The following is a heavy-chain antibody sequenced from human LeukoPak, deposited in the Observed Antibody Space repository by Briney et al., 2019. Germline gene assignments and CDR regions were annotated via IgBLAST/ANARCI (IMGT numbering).Heavy chain of an antibody. CDR3: AISCSSTSCYIPGDNWFDP. V-gene: IGHV1-18*01. J-gene: IGHJ5*02. Sequence: GASVKVSGKASGYTFTSYGISWVRQAPGQGLEWMGWISAYNGNTNYAQKLQGRVTMTTDTSTSTAYMELRSLGSDDTAVYYCAISCSSTSCYIPGDNWFDPWGQGTPVTVSS. D-gene: IGHD2-2*02. CDR1: GYTFTSYG. CDR2: ISAYNGNT.